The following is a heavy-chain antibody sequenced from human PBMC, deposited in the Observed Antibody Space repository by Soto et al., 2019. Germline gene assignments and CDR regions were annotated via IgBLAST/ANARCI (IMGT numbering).Heavy chain of an antibody. CDR3: AKDREPYSRSWPYY. CDR1: GFIFSSYG. D-gene: IGHD6-13*01. CDR2: ISHDGSNK. J-gene: IGHJ4*02. V-gene: IGHV3-30*18. Sequence: QVQLVESGGGVVQPGRSLRLSCAASGFIFSSYGMHWVRQAPGKGLEWVAVISHDGSNKYYADSVKGRFTISRDNSKNTLYLQINSLRAEDTAVYYCAKDREPYSRSWPYYWGQGTLVTVSS.